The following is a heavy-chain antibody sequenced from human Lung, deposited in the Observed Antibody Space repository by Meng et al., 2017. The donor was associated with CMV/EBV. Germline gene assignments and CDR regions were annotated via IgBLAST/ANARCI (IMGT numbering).Heavy chain of an antibody. CDR2: IYYSGSM. J-gene: IGHJ6*02. D-gene: IGHD3-3*01. Sequence: SETLSLXXTVSGGSISSSNYYWGWIRQPPGKGLEWIGSIYYSGSMFYNPSLKSRVTISVDTAKNQFSLKLSSVTAADTAVYYCARDRLYYLWSGYVNYYVIDVWGQGXTVTVSS. CDR1: GGSISSSNYY. CDR3: ARDRLYYLWSGYVNYYVIDV. V-gene: IGHV4-39*07.